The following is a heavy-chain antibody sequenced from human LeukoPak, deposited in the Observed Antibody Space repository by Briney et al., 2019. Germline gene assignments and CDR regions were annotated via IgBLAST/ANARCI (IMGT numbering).Heavy chain of an antibody. CDR3: ARVTNYYYMDV. J-gene: IGHJ6*03. CDR2: IIPIFGTA. V-gene: IGHV1-69*06. Sequence: GASVKVSCKASGGTFSSYAISWVRQAPGQGLEWMGGIIPIFGTANYAQKFQGRVTITADKSTSTAYMELSGLKSDDTAVYYCARVTNYYYMDVWGKGTTVTVSS. CDR1: GGTFSSYA. D-gene: IGHD1-14*01.